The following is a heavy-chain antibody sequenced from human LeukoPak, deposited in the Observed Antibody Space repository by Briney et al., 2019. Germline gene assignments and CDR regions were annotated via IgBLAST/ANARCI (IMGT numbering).Heavy chain of an antibody. CDR2: IIPIFGTA. J-gene: IGHJ4*02. Sequence: SVKVSCKASGGTFSSYAISWVRQAPGQGVEWMGRIIPIFGTANYAQTFKGRVTITTDESTSTAYMELSSLRSEDTAVYYCARAGGAVAVQVGLDLRYWGQGTLVTVSS. D-gene: IGHD6-19*01. V-gene: IGHV1-69*05. CDR3: ARAGGAVAVQVGLDLRY. CDR1: GGTFSSYA.